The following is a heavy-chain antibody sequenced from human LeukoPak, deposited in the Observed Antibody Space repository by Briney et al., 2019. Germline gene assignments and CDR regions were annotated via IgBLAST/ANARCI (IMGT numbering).Heavy chain of an antibody. D-gene: IGHD6-6*01. CDR2: IYTSGST. CDR1: GGSISSYY. J-gene: IGHJ6*03. V-gene: IGHV4-4*09. Sequence: SETLSLTCTVSGGSISSYYWSWIRQPPGKGLEWIGYIYTSGSTNYNPSLKSRVTISVDTSKSQFSLKLSSVTAADTAVYYCARLYSSSSSAKAPYYYYYYMDVWGKGTTVTVSS. CDR3: ARLYSSSSSAKAPYYYYYYMDV.